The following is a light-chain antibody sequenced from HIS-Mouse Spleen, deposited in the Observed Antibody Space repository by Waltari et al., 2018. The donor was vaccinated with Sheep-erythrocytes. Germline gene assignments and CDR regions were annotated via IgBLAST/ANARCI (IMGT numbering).Light chain of an antibody. CDR2: QDS. CDR3: QAWDSSTAWV. CDR1: KLGDKY. J-gene: IGLJ3*02. V-gene: IGLV3-1*01. Sequence: SYELTQPPSVSVSPGQTASITCSGDKLGDKYACWYQQKPGQSPVLVIYQDSKRPSGVPGRCSGSNSRNTATLTISGTQAMDEADYYCQAWDSSTAWVFGGGTKLTVL.